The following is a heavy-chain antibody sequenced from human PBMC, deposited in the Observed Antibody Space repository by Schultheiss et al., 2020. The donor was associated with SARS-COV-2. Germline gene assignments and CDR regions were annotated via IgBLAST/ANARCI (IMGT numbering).Heavy chain of an antibody. CDR3: ARDRVDTAMVNYYYYGMDV. CDR2: ISGSGSTI. CDR1: GFTFSSYA. Sequence: GGSLRLSCAASGFTFSSYAMSWVRQAPGKGLEWVSAISGSGSTIYYADSVKGRFTISRDNAKNSLYLQMNSLRAEDTAVYYCARDRVDTAMVNYYYYGMDVWGQGTTVTVSS. D-gene: IGHD5-18*01. J-gene: IGHJ6*02. V-gene: IGHV3-48*04.